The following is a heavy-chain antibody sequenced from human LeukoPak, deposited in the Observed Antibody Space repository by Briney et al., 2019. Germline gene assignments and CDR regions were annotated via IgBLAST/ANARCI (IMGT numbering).Heavy chain of an antibody. CDR2: INHSGST. V-gene: IGHV4-34*01. D-gene: IGHD2-15*01. Sequence: SETLSLTCAVYGGSFSGYYWSWIRQPPGKGLEWIGEINHSGSTNYNPSLKSRVTISVDTSKSQFSLKLSSVTAADTAVYYCARHYCSGGSCYGLGAYWGQGTLVTVSS. J-gene: IGHJ4*02. CDR1: GGSFSGYY. CDR3: ARHYCSGGSCYGLGAY.